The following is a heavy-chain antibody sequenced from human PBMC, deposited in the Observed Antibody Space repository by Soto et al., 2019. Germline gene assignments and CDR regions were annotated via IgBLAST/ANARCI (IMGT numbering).Heavy chain of an antibody. D-gene: IGHD3-10*01. CDR2: ISHSGRT. Sequence: KTSETLSLTFTVSGASLRSGSDYWIWIRQPPGKGLELIGYISHSGRTNYDPSLKSRLTISVDTSQNQFSLQLTSVTAADTAVYYCSYGSSFDYWGKGTLVTVSS. V-gene: IGHV4-61*01. CDR1: GASLRSGSDY. CDR3: SYGSSFDY. J-gene: IGHJ4*01.